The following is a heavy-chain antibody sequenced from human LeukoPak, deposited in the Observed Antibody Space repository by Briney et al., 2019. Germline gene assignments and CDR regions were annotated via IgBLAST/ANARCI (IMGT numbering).Heavy chain of an antibody. CDR1: GYTFTSFA. Sequence: ASVKASCKASGYTFTSFAMNWVRQAPGQGLEWIGWINTNTGNPTYAQGFTGRFVFSLDTSVSTAYLQISSLKAEDTAVYYCARDSTGYSSSWYWAYMDVWGKGTTVTVSS. D-gene: IGHD6-13*01. V-gene: IGHV7-4-1*02. J-gene: IGHJ6*03. CDR3: ARDSTGYSSSWYWAYMDV. CDR2: INTNTGNP.